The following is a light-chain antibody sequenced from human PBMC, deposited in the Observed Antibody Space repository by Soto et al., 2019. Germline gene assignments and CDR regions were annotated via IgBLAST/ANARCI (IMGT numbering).Light chain of an antibody. CDR3: QQSKT. J-gene: IGKJ4*01. CDR2: AAS. Sequence: DIQMTQSPSSLSASVGDRVTITCRASQSISRYLNWYQQKPGKAHQLLIYAASSLQSGVPSRFSGSGSGTDFTLTISSLQPEYFATYSRQQSKTFGGGTKVDIK. CDR1: QSISRY. V-gene: IGKV1-39*01.